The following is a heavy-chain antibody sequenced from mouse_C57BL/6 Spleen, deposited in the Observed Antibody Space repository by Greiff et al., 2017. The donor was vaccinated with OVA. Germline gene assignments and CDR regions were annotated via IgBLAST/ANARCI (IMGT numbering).Heavy chain of an antibody. Sequence: VKLVESGPGLVAPSQSLSITCTVSGFSLTSYGVHWVRQPPGKGLEWMVVIWSDGSTTDNSALKSRLSISMDNYTCQVFLKMNSLQADDTAMYYCARHRQLTGKRSLYGYFDVWGTGTTVTVSS. CDR1: GFSLTSYG. D-gene: IGHD3-2*01. CDR2: IWSDGST. J-gene: IGHJ1*03. V-gene: IGHV2-6-1*01. CDR3: ARHRQLTGKRSLYGYFDV.